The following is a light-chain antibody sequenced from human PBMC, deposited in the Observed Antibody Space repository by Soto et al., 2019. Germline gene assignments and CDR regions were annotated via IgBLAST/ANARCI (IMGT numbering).Light chain of an antibody. V-gene: IGKV1-5*03. J-gene: IGKJ1*01. Sequence: DIQMTQSPSTLSASVGDRVTITCRASQSISNWLAWYQQKPGKAPKPLIYKTSTLESGVPSRFSGSGSGTEFILTISSLQPDDFATYYCQQYSNYLTFGQGTKVEIK. CDR3: QQYSNYLT. CDR1: QSISNW. CDR2: KTS.